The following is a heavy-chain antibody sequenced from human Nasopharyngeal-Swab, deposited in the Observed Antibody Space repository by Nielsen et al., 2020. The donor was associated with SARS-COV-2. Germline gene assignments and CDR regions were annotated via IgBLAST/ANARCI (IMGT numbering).Heavy chain of an antibody. CDR1: GFTFKTYA. D-gene: IGHD3-10*01. J-gene: IGHJ4*02. V-gene: IGHV3-23*01. Sequence: GESLKISCAASGFTFKTYAMTWVRQAPGKGLEWVSVISGSGGSTYYTVSVKGRFTISRDNSKSTLYLQMNSLRAEDTAVYYCAKTNSGSYCNWGQGTLVTVSS. CDR3: AKTNSGSYCN. CDR2: ISGSGGST.